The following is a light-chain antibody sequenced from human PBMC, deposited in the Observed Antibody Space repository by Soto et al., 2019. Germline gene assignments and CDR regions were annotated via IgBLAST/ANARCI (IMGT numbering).Light chain of an antibody. CDR2: AAS. CDR3: QQSYTTPRIT. J-gene: IGKJ5*01. V-gene: IGKV1-39*01. CDR1: QDIGTY. Sequence: DLRMTQSPSSLSASIGDSVIITCRASQDIGTYLNWYQHKPGKAPKHLIYAASSLQTGVPSRFTGSGSGTEFTLTIDSLQPEDFATYYCQQSYTTPRITFGQGTRLEIK.